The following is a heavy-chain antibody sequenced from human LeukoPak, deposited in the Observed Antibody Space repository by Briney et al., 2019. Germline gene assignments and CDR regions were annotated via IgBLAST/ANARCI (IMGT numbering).Heavy chain of an antibody. J-gene: IGHJ6*02. Sequence: SETLSLTCAVYGGSFSGYYWSWIRQPPGKGLEWIGEINHSGSTNYNPSLKSRVTISVDTSKNQFSLKLSSVTAADTAVYYCARGPCTMAIEAKIPLYYYGMDVWGQGTTVTVSS. CDR2: INHSGST. V-gene: IGHV4-34*01. CDR1: GGSFSGYY. CDR3: ARGPCTMAIEAKIPLYYYGMDV. D-gene: IGHD3-10*01.